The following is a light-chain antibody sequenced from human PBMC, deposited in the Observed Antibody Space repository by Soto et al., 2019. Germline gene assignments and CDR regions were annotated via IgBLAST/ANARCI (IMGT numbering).Light chain of an antibody. CDR3: QQSYSSPPT. J-gene: IGKJ1*01. V-gene: IGKV1-39*01. Sequence: DIPLTQSPSYLSASVEDRVIITCRASQSISNHLNWYQQKPGKAPKLLIFAAYSLQSGVPSRFSGSRSGPDFTLTISSLQPEDFATYYCQQSYSSPPTFGQGTKVDIK. CDR1: QSISNH. CDR2: AAY.